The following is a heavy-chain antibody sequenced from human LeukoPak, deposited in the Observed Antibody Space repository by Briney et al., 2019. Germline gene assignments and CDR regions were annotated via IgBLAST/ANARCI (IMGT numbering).Heavy chain of an antibody. Sequence: PGGSLRLSCAASGFTFSSYGMHWVRQAPGKGLEWVAFIRNDGSNKYYADSVKGRFTISRDNSKNTLYLQMNSLRAEDTAVYYCAKGVVEMATIYYFDYWGQGTLVTVSS. CDR2: IRNDGSNK. D-gene: IGHD5-24*01. J-gene: IGHJ4*02. CDR1: GFTFSSYG. CDR3: AKGVVEMATIYYFDY. V-gene: IGHV3-30*02.